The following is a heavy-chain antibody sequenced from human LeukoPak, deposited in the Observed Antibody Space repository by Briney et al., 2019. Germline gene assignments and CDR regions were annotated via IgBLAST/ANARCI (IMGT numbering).Heavy chain of an antibody. D-gene: IGHD3-16*02. V-gene: IGHV1-2*02. CDR1: GGTFSSYA. Sequence: ASVKVSCKASGGTFSSYAISWVRQAPGQGLEWMGGIIPNSGGTNYAQKFQGRVTMTRDTSISTAYMELSRLRSDDMAVYYCARADYDYVWGSYRQYYFDYWGQGTLVTVSS. J-gene: IGHJ4*02. CDR3: ARADYDYVWGSYRQYYFDY. CDR2: IIPNSGGT.